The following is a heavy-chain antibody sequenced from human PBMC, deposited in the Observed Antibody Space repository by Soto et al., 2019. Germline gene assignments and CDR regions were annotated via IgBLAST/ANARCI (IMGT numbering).Heavy chain of an antibody. V-gene: IGHV1-69*01. CDR2: IIPIFGTA. CDR3: AKVRYSSPMGYYYGMDV. Sequence: QVQLEQSGGEVKKPGSSVKVSCKASGVTFSKFIMTWVRQAPGLRLEWVGGIIPIFGTANYAQKFQGRVTIIADESTITSYMEVNNLRSEDTAVYYCAKVRYSSPMGYYYGMDVWGQGTTVTVSS. D-gene: IGHD6-19*01. CDR1: GVTFSKFI. J-gene: IGHJ6*02.